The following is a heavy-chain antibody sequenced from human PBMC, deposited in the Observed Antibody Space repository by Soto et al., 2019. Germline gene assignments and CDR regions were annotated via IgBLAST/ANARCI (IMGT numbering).Heavy chain of an antibody. V-gene: IGHV5-10-1*01. CDR2: IDPSDSYT. J-gene: IGHJ6*02. D-gene: IGHD3-16*01. Sequence: GESLKISGKGSGYSFTSYWISWVRQMPGKGLEWMGRIDPSDSYTNYSPSFQGHVTISADKSISTAYLQWSSLKASDTAMYYCARPYDYRLGAGGMDVWGQGTTVTVSS. CDR1: GYSFTSYW. CDR3: ARPYDYRLGAGGMDV.